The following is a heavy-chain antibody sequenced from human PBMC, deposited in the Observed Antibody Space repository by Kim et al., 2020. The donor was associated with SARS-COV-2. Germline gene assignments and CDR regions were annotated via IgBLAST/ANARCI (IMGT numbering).Heavy chain of an antibody. Sequence: GGSLRLSCAASGFTFSSYGMHWVRQAPGKGLEWVAVIWYDGSNKYYADSVKGRFTISRDNSKNTLYLQMNSLRAEDTAVYYCAREFGDWYFDLWGRGTLVTVSS. V-gene: IGHV3-33*01. J-gene: IGHJ2*01. CDR1: GFTFSSYG. D-gene: IGHD3-10*01. CDR2: IWYDGSNK. CDR3: AREFGDWYFDL.